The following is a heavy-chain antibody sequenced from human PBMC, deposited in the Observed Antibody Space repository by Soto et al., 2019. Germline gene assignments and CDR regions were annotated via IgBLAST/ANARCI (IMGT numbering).Heavy chain of an antibody. V-gene: IGHV1-69*13. CDR3: ACAPEMATTHFDY. CDR1: GVTFSSYA. CDR2: IIPIFGTA. Sequence: GASVKVSCKASGVTFSSYAISWVRQAPGQGLEWMGGIIPIFGTANYAQKFQGRVTITADESTSTAYMELSSLRSEDTAVYYCACAPEMATTHFDYWGQGTLVTVSS. D-gene: IGHD5-12*01. J-gene: IGHJ4*02.